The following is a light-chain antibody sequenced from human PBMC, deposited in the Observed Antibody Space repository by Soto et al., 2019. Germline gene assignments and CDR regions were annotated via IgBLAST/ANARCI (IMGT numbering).Light chain of an antibody. CDR1: QDIKNY. CDR3: QQGFSLPWT. CDR2: AAS. J-gene: IGKJ1*01. V-gene: IGKV1-39*01. Sequence: DIQVTQSPSSLSASVGDRVTITCRASQDIKNYLNWYQRKPGTAPRLLIYAASSLHSGVPSTFSASGSGTDFALNITSQQADDFGTYYCQQGFSLPWTFGQGTKVEVK.